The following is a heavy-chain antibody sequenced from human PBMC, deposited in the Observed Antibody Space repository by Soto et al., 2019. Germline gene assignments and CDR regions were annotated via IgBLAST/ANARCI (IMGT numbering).Heavy chain of an antibody. CDR1: GFTFSSYA. CDR2: ISGSGGST. J-gene: IGHJ4*02. D-gene: IGHD3-16*02. CDR3: AKAQRYDYIWGSYRFLPRPNFLY. V-gene: IGHV3-23*01. Sequence: PGGSLRLSCAASGFTFSSYAMSWVRQAPGKRLEWVSAISGSGGSTYYADSVKGRFTISRDNSKNTLYLQMNSLRAEDTAVYYCAKAQRYDYIWGSYRFLPRPNFLYWGQGTLVTVSS.